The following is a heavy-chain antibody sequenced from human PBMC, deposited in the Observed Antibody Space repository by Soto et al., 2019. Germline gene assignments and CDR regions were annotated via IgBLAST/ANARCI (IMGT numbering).Heavy chain of an antibody. CDR2: INHSGGT. CDR3: ARGSVDTVDSSGFYEY. J-gene: IGHJ4*02. CDR1: GGSFSAYY. V-gene: IGHV4-34*01. Sequence: PSETLSLTCAVYGGSFSAYYWSWIRQPPGKGLEWIGEINHSGGTSYNPSLKSRVTISVDTSKSQFSLKLTSVTAADRAVYYCARGSVDTVDSSGFYEYWAQGTPDTVSS. D-gene: IGHD3-22*01.